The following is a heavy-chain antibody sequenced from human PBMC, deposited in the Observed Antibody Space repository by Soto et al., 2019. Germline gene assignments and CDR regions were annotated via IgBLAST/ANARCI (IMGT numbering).Heavy chain of an antibody. D-gene: IGHD6-19*01. CDR2: ITPDFGTT. J-gene: IGHJ4*02. CDR1: GCTFSSYT. CDR3: ARSHSTTPVAVTGPDYYFDL. Sequence: SVKVSCKASGCTFSSYTVSWLRQIPGQGLEWMGGITPDFGTTNYTQRFQGRVSITANEYPNTAFMELTTLTAEETAVNYCARSHSTTPVAVTGPDYYFDLWGRGTLVTGSS. V-gene: IGHV1-69*13.